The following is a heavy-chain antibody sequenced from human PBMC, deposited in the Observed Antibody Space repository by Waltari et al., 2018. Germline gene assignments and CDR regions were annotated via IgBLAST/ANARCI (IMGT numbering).Heavy chain of an antibody. J-gene: IGHJ3*02. CDR1: GFLFSSFG. Sequence: QVQLVESGGGVVQPGRSLGLSCPASGFLFSSFGMHWVRQAPGKGLEWLAVIPYDGSYKFYADSVKGRFTISRDNSKNTLDLQMNSLRVEDTAVYYCARDDSAPGNNFDIWGQGTMVTVSS. V-gene: IGHV3-33*01. CDR3: ARDDSAPGNNFDI. D-gene: IGHD2-21*01. CDR2: IPYDGSYK.